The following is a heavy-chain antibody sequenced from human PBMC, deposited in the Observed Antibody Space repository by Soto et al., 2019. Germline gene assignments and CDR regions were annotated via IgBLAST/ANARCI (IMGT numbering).Heavy chain of an antibody. CDR3: ARYAMTTVKVVGYYYYYGMDV. CDR2: ISAYNGNT. Sequence: ASVKVSCKASGCTFTSYGISWVRQAPGQGLEWMGWISAYNGNTNYAQKLQGRVTMTTDTSTSTAYMELRSLRTDGTAVYYCARYAMTTVKVVGYYYYYGMDVWGQGTTVTVSS. V-gene: IGHV1-18*01. CDR1: GCTFTSYG. D-gene: IGHD4-4*01. J-gene: IGHJ6*02.